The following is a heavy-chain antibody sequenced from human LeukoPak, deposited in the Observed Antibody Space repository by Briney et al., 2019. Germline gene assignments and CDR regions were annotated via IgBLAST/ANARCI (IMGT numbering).Heavy chain of an antibody. J-gene: IGHJ6*03. CDR1: GGSISSYY. V-gene: IGHV4-4*07. CDR2: IYTSGST. CDR3: ARERYDFWSGQPHMDV. D-gene: IGHD3-3*01. Sequence: SETLSLTCTVSGGSISSYYWRWVRQPAGKGLEWIGRIYTSGSTNYNPSLKSRVTMSVDTSKNQFSLKLSSVTAADTAVYYCARERYDFWSGQPHMDVWGKGTTDTVSS.